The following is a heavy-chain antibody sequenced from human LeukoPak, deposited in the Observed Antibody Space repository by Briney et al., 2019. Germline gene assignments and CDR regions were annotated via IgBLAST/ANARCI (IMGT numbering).Heavy chain of an antibody. CDR1: GFTFSSYW. V-gene: IGHV3-7*01. Sequence: AGSLRLSCAASGFTFSSYWMSWVRQAPGKGLEWVARIKEDGSEKYYVDFVKGRFTISRDNAKKSLYLQMNSLRAEDTAVYYCARRRTTDYWGQGTLVSVSS. CDR2: IKEDGSEK. J-gene: IGHJ4*02. CDR3: ARRRTTDY. D-gene: IGHD1-7*01.